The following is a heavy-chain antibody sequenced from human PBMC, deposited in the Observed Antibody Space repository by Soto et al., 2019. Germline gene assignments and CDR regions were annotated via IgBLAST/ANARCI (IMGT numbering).Heavy chain of an antibody. J-gene: IGHJ4*02. CDR1: GFTFSSYA. CDR2: ISYDGSNK. Sequence: GGSLRLSCAASGFTFSSYAMHWVRQAPGKGLEWVAVISYDGSNKYYADSVKGRFTISRDNSKNTLYLQMNSLRAEDTAVYYCARDVFSLLRILTIFKGPGQDWGQGTLVTVSS. CDR3: ARDVFSLLRILTIFKGPGQD. V-gene: IGHV3-30-3*01. D-gene: IGHD3-9*01.